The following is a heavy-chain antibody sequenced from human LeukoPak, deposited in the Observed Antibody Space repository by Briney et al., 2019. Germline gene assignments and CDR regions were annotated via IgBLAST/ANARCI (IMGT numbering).Heavy chain of an antibody. Sequence: SVKVSCKASGGTFSSYAISWVRQAPGQGLEWMGGIIPIFGTANYAQKFQGRVTITADESTSTAYMELSSLRSEDTAVYYCTRDDSKKAYYFDYWGQGTLVTVSS. J-gene: IGHJ4*02. CDR1: GGTFSSYA. CDR3: TRDDSKKAYYFDY. CDR2: IIPIFGTA. D-gene: IGHD2-21*01. V-gene: IGHV1-69*13.